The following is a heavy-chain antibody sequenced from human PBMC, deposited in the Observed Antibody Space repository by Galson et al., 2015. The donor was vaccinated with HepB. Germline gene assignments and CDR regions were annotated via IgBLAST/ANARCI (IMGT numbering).Heavy chain of an antibody. Sequence: SETLSLTCTVAGGSISTFCCSCIRQPPGKGLEWIGYIYYSGSTNYNPSLKSGVTISGDTSKNQFSLKLSSVTAADTAVYYCARGGRYSSSWYSWFDPWGQGTLVTVSS. D-gene: IGHD6-13*01. CDR3: ARGGRYSSSWYSWFDP. J-gene: IGHJ5*02. V-gene: IGHV4-59*01. CDR1: GGSISTFC. CDR2: IYYSGST.